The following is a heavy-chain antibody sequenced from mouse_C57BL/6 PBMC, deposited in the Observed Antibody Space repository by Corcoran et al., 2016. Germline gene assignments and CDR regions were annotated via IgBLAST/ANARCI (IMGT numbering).Heavy chain of an antibody. V-gene: IGHV1-80*01. CDR3: ARGDGYSLYYYAMDY. D-gene: IGHD2-3*01. CDR1: GYAFSSYW. CDR2: IYPGDGDT. J-gene: IGHJ4*01. Sequence: QVQLQQSGAELVKPGASVKISCKASGYAFSSYWMNWVKQRPGKGLEWIGQIYPGDGDTNYNGKFKGKATLTADKSSSTAYMQLSSLTSEDSAVYFCARGDGYSLYYYAMDYWGQGTSVTVSS.